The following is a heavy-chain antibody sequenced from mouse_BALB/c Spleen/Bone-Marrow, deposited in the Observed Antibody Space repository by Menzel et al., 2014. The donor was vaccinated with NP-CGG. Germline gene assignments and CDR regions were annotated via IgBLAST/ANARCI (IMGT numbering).Heavy chain of an antibody. CDR2: IWSDGST. J-gene: IGHJ3*01. V-gene: IGHV2-6-1*01. CDR1: GFSLTSYG. CDR3: ARHDNDGYYLAY. D-gene: IGHD2-3*01. Sequence: VKLMESGLGLVAPSQSLSITCTISGFSLTSYGVHWVRQPPGKGLEWLVVIWSDGSTTYNSALKSRLSISKDNSKSQVFLKMNSLQTDDTAMYYCARHDNDGYYLAYWGQGTLVTVSA.